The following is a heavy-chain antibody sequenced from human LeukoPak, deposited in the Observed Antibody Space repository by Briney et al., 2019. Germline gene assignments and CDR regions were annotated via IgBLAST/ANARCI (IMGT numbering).Heavy chain of an antibody. CDR2: VYYGGST. Sequence: SETLSLTCAVSGYSISTLANWGWIRQSPGKGLEWIGSVYYGGSTYYNPSLKSRVTISVDTSKNQFYLNLTSVTAADTAVYYCAREKALIDHYDFSGYDWEYWGPGSLVIVSS. CDR3: AREKALIDHYDFSGYDWEY. J-gene: IGHJ4*02. CDR1: GYSISTLAN. V-gene: IGHV4-38-2*02. D-gene: IGHD3-22*01.